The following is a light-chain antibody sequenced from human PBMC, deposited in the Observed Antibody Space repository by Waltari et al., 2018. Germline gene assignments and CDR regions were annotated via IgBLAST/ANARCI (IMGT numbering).Light chain of an antibody. V-gene: IGLV2-14*01. Sequence: QSALTQPASVSGSPGQSITLSCPGTSSDIGVYHYVPWYQQQPGKAPKLVIYDVSERPSGVSNRFSGSKSGNTASLTISGLQAEDEADYYCSSYTTSTWRVFGGGTRLTVL. J-gene: IGLJ3*02. CDR1: SSDIGVYHY. CDR3: SSYTTSTWRV. CDR2: DVS.